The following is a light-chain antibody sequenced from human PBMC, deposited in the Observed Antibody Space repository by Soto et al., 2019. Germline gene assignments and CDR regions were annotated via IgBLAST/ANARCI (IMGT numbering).Light chain of an antibody. J-gene: IGLJ3*02. CDR2: LNSDGSH. Sequence: QPVLTQSPSASASLGASVKLTCTLSSGHSSYSIAWHQQQPEKGPRYLMKLNSDGSHRKGDGIPDRFSGSSSGAERYLTISCLQSEDEADYYCQTWGTGIGVFGGGTKLTVL. CDR1: SGHSSYS. V-gene: IGLV4-69*01. CDR3: QTWGTGIGV.